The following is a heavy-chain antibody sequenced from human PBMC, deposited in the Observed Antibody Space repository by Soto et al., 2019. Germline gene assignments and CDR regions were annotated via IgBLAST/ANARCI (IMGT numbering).Heavy chain of an antibody. J-gene: IGHJ4*02. V-gene: IGHV1-18*01. CDR3: ARAYYYDSSGYTLDH. Sequence: ASVKVSCKASGYTFTSYGISWVRQAPGQGPEWMGWISAYNGNTNYAQKLQGRVTMTTDTSTSTAYMELRSLRSDDTAVYYCARAYYYDSSGYTLDHWGQGTLVTVSS. CDR2: ISAYNGNT. D-gene: IGHD3-22*01. CDR1: GYTFTSYG.